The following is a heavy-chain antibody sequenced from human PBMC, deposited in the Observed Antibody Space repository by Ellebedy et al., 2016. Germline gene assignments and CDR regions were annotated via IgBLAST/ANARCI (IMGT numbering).Heavy chain of an antibody. V-gene: IGHV3-33*01. Sequence: GESLKISXAASGFTFSSYGMHWVRQAPGKGLEWVAVIWYDGSNKYYADSVKGRFTISRDNSKNTLYLQMNSLRAEDTAVYYCARGGGPAAIRGEYFQHWGQGTLVTVSS. CDR3: ARGGGPAAIRGEYFQH. J-gene: IGHJ1*01. CDR2: IWYDGSNK. CDR1: GFTFSSYG. D-gene: IGHD2-2*02.